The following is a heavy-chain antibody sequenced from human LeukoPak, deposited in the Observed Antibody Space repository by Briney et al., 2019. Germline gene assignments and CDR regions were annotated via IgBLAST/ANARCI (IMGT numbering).Heavy chain of an antibody. CDR2: IYNGDTT. V-gene: IGHV3-66*01. Sequence: PGGSLRLSCAVSANYMNWVRQAPGKGLEWVSIIYNGDTTYYADSVKGRFTISRDISKNTLYLQMNSLRAEDTAVYYCARVDYNKWFDPWGQGTLVTVSS. D-gene: IGHD4-11*01. CDR1: VSANY. CDR3: ARVDYNKWFDP. J-gene: IGHJ5*02.